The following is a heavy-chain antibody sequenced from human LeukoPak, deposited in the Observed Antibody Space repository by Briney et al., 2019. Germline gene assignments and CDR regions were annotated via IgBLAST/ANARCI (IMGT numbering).Heavy chain of an antibody. CDR2: ISAHAAST. CDR1: GFAFDLYP. J-gene: IGHJ4*02. Sequence: GGSLRLSCVASGFAFDLYPMSWVRQAPGKGLEWVASISAHAASTYFADYLKGRFTISRDNSKNTLYLQMDNLRPEDTAVYFCAMAFYYDSGDYWGQGTLVTVSS. V-gene: IGHV3-23*01. CDR3: AMAFYYDSGDY. D-gene: IGHD3-22*01.